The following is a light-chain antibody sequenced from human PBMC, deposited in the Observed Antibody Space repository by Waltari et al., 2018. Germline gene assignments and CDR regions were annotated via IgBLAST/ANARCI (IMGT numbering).Light chain of an antibody. J-gene: IGKJ3*01. CDR1: QGLGKD. Sequence: DIQMTQSPSSLSASVRDTVTITCQASQGLGKDLNWYQQKPGRAPKLLIYRASSLQSGIPYRCSGSGSGTDFNLTITSLQPEDFATYYCHQGYGFPSTFGPGTKLDIK. V-gene: IGKV1-16*01. CDR3: HQGYGFPST. CDR2: RAS.